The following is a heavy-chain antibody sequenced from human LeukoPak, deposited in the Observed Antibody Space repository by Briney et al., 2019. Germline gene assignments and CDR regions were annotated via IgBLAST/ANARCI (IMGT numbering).Heavy chain of an antibody. V-gene: IGHV1-69*05. CDR3: AREWYYYDSSGSENYYFDY. CDR2: IIPMFGTA. D-gene: IGHD3-22*01. J-gene: IGHJ4*02. CDR1: GGTFSSYA. Sequence: GASVKVSCKASGGTFSSYAISWVRQAPGQGLEWMGRIIPMFGTANYAQKFQGRVTITTDESTSTAYMELSSLRSEDTAVYYCAREWYYYDSSGSENYYFDYWGQGTLVTVSS.